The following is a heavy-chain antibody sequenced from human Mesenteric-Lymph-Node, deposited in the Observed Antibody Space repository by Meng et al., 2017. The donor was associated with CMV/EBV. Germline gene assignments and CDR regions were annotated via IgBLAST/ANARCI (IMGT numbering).Heavy chain of an antibody. J-gene: IGHJ4*02. Sequence: SETLSLTCTVSGDSVSSADSYWSWIRQPPGKRLEWIGYVHYSGSTNWNPSLKSRVTISADTSKNQFSLKLTSVTAADTAVYYCARDRSGSYSRWGQGTLVTVSS. CDR1: GDSVSSADSY. CDR3: ARDRSGSYSR. D-gene: IGHD1-26*01. CDR2: VHYSGST. V-gene: IGHV4-61*08.